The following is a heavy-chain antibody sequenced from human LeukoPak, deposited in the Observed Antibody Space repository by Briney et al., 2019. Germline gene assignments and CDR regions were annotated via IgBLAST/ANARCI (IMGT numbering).Heavy chain of an antibody. J-gene: IGHJ1*01. D-gene: IGHD2-2*01. CDR1: GFTFSSYW. Sequence: GGSLRLSCAASGFTFSSYWMSWLRQAPGKGLEWVANIKQDGSEKYYVDSVKGRFTISRDNAKNSLYLQMNSLRAEDTAVYYCARRALEYCNSTSCLLPFEYFQQWGQGTLVTVSS. CDR2: IKQDGSEK. V-gene: IGHV3-7*01. CDR3: ARRALEYCNSTSCLLPFEYFQQ.